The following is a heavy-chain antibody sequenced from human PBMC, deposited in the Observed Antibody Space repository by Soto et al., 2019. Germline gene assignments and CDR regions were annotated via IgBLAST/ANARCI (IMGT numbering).Heavy chain of an antibody. J-gene: IGHJ6*02. Sequence: SETMSLTWAVNGGSLSCYYWTWIRQSPGKGLEWIGEINHRGSSDYNPSLKSRVTLSIDASMNHVTLELTSVTAADTAVYYCARSDNRNSLYGMDVWGQGTTVTVSS. CDR2: INHRGSS. D-gene: IGHD1-7*01. V-gene: IGHV4-34*01. CDR1: GGSLSCYY. CDR3: ARSDNRNSLYGMDV.